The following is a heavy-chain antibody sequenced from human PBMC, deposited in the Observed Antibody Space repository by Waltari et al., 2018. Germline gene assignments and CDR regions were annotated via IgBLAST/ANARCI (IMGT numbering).Heavy chain of an antibody. V-gene: IGHV4-34*01. D-gene: IGHD3-10*01. J-gene: IGHJ4*02. CDR2: INHSGST. Sequence: QVQLQQWGAGLLKPAETLSLTCAAYGGSFSGYYWRWIRQPPGKGLEWIGEINHSGSTNYNPSLKRRITITVDTSKNQFSLKLSSVTAADTAVYYCARAIVRGVRGPVGYWGQGTLVTVSS. CDR1: GGSFSGYY. CDR3: ARAIVRGVRGPVGY.